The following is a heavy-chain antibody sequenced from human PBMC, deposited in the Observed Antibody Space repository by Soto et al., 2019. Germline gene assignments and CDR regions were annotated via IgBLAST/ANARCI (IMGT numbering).Heavy chain of an antibody. Sequence: QVQLQESGPGLVKPSETLSLTCTVSGDSISDYYWTWIRQPPGKALEWIGYVDYSGSTSYNPSFKSRVTIAVDTSKTQFSLKMNSVTAADTAVYCSARVTTKLDFYSCNLGVWCIGTTGSVS. CDR1: GDSISDYY. CDR3: ARVTTKLDFYSCNLGV. CDR2: VDYSGST. J-gene: IGHJ6*03. V-gene: IGHV4-59*12. D-gene: IGHD2-21*02.